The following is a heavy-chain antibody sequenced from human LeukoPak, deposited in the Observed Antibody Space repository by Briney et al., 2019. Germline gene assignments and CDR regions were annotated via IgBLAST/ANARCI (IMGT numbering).Heavy chain of an antibody. D-gene: IGHD6-19*01. CDR3: ARNSGWYSFDS. CDR1: GFTFSSYA. Sequence: PGRSLRLSCAASGFTFSSYAMHWVRQAPGKGLEWVAVISHDGSNKYYADSVKGRFTISRDNSKNTLYLQMNSLRAEDTAVYYCARNSGWYSFDSWGQGTLVTVSS. J-gene: IGHJ4*02. V-gene: IGHV3-30-3*01. CDR2: ISHDGSNK.